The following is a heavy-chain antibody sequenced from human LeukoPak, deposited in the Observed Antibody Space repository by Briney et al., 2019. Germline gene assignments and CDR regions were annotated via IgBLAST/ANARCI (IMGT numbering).Heavy chain of an antibody. D-gene: IGHD4-23*01. J-gene: IGHJ5*02. V-gene: IGHV1-46*01. Sequence: GASVKVSCKASGYTFTKYYMHWVRQAPAQGLEWMGIIYPSGGSARYAQTFQGRVTMTRDMSTSTVYMELSSLRSDDTAVYYCAREGIPDASPVGCFDTWGQGTLVTVSS. CDR2: IYPSGGSA. CDR1: GYTFTKYY. CDR3: AREGIPDASPVGCFDT.